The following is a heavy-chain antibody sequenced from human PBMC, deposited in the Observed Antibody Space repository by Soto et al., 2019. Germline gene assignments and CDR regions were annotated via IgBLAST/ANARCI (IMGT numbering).Heavy chain of an antibody. J-gene: IGHJ4*02. V-gene: IGHV3-48*02. CDR2: ISSSSSAM. CDR3: ARDLEYSGSYCTIDY. Sequence: PGGSLRLSCATSGFTFTSYAMNWVRQAPGKGLEWVSYISSSSSAMYYADSVKGRFTISRDNAKNSLYLQMNSLRDEDTAVYYCARDLEYSGSYCTIDYWGQGTLVTVSS. CDR1: GFTFTSYA. D-gene: IGHD1-26*01.